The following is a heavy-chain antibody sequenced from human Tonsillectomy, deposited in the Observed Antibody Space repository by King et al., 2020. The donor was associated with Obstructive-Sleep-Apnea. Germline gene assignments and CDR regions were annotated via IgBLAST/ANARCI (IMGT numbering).Heavy chain of an antibody. CDR2: IIPILGIA. CDR3: ARYKRRFYGDYYYYGMDV. Sequence: EQLVQSGAEVKKPGSSVKVSCKASGGTFSSYAISWVRQAPGQGLEWMGRIIPILGIANYAQKFQGRVTITADKSTSTAYMELSSLRSEDTAVYYCARYKRRFYGDYYYYGMDVWGQGTTVTVSS. D-gene: IGHD4-17*01. V-gene: IGHV1-69*09. J-gene: IGHJ6*02. CDR1: GGTFSSYA.